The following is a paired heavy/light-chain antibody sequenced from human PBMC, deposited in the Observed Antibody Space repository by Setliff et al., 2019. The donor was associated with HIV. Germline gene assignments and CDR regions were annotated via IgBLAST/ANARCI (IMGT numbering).Light chain of an antibody. V-gene: IGLV3-19*01. CDR1: CLRSYY. CDR3: NSRDSSGNHVV. Sequence: SSELTQDPAVSVALGQTVRITCQGDCLRSYYASWYQQKPGQAPVLVIYSKNNRPSGIPDRFSGSSSGNTASLTITGAQAEDEADYYCNSRDSSGNHVVFGGGTKLTVL. J-gene: IGLJ2*01. CDR2: SKN.
Heavy chain of an antibody. V-gene: IGHV4-61*09. CDR1: GGSISSGFDY. D-gene: IGHD6-6*01. Sequence: QVQLQASGPGLVKPSQTLSLTCTVSGGSISSGFDYWSWIRQPVGKGLEWIGFVYTSVNTNYNPSLKSRVTISVDTSKNQFSLKLTSVTAADTAVYYCARERGRSSSAGPYYYMDVWGKGTTVTVSS. J-gene: IGHJ6*03. CDR2: VYTSVNT. CDR3: ARERGRSSSAGPYYYMDV.